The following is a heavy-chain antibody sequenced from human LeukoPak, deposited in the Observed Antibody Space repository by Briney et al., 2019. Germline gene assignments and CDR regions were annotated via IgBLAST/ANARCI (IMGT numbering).Heavy chain of an antibody. J-gene: IGHJ5*01. CDR2: INPSVGST. CDR1: GYTFTIYY. V-gene: IGHV1-46*01. D-gene: IGHD3-10*01. Sequence: ASVTLSCMASGYTFTIYYMHWVRQAPGQGLEWMGVINPSVGSTSYAQKFQGRVTVTRETFTRTVYIELSTLRSEDTAVCYCARDETAHYYGSGSYYNVNNWFDSWGQGTLVTVSS. CDR3: ARDETAHYYGSGSYYNVNNWFDS.